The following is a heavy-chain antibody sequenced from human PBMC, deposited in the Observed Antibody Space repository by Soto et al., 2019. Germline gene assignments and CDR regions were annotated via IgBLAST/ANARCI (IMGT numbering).Heavy chain of an antibody. CDR2: IHSSGSI. J-gene: IGHJ1*01. V-gene: IGHV4-30-4*01. CDR1: GGSISSDDYY. Sequence: SETLSLTCTVSGGSISSDDYYWSWIRQAPGRGLEWIGYIHSSGSIYYNPSLKSRATMSIDTAGNQFSLKVSSVTVSDTAVYYCARDLDGLHDDTSGPFPRPGWGQGTLVTVSS. D-gene: IGHD3-22*01. CDR3: ARDLDGLHDDTSGPFPRPG.